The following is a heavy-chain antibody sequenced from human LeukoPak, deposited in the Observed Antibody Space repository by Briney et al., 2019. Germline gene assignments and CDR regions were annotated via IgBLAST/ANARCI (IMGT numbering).Heavy chain of an antibody. D-gene: IGHD1-26*01. Sequence: GGSLRLSCAASGFTFSANAMTWVRQAPGKGLEWVSYISSGGSTVYYADSVKGRFTISRDNAKNSLYLQMNSLRAEDTAVYYCARVIIVGATGIWGQGTMVTVSS. CDR1: GFTFSANA. V-gene: IGHV3-48*03. CDR2: ISSGGSTV. CDR3: ARVIIVGATGI. J-gene: IGHJ3*02.